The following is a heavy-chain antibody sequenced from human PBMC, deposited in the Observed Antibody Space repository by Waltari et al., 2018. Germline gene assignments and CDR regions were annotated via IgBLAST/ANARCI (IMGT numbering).Heavy chain of an antibody. Sequence: QVHLMQSGAEVKKPGASVKVSCKTSGYTFTGYYMHWVRQAPGQGLEWMGWGNHNSGETNYAKKLQGRVTRTRDTSISTAYMELSRLRSDDAAVYFCARELLVVTSPYYGLDVWGQGTTVTVSS. CDR3: ARELLVVTSPYYGLDV. CDR2: GNHNSGET. CDR1: GYTFTGYY. D-gene: IGHD2-15*01. J-gene: IGHJ6*02. V-gene: IGHV1-2*02.